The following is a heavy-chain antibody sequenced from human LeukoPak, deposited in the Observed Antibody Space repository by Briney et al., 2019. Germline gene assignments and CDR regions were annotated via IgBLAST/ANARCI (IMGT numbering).Heavy chain of an antibody. V-gene: IGHV4-39*07. D-gene: IGHD2-21*02. CDR3: ARVTWPSPNVYIDY. CDR2: IYYSGST. J-gene: IGHJ4*02. CDR1: GGSISSSSYY. Sequence: SETLSLTCTVSGGSISSSSYYWGWIRQPPGKGLEWIGSIYYSGSTYYNPSLKSRVTISVDTSKNQFSLKLSSVTAADTAVYYCARVTWPSPNVYIDYWGQGILVTVSS.